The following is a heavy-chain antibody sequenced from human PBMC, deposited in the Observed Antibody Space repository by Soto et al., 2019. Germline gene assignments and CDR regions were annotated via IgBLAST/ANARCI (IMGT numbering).Heavy chain of an antibody. CDR1: GYTFTSYS. V-gene: IGHV1-18*01. CDR2: INTYNGNT. Sequence: QVQLVQSGAEMKKPGASVKVSCKASGYTFTSYSITWVRQAPGQGLEWMGWINTYNGNTNYAQNLQGRVTMTTDTSTSTAYMELRSLRSDDTAIDYCARDQNVAVAWVDYWGQGTPVTVSS. D-gene: IGHD2-15*01. CDR3: ARDQNVAVAWVDY. J-gene: IGHJ4*02.